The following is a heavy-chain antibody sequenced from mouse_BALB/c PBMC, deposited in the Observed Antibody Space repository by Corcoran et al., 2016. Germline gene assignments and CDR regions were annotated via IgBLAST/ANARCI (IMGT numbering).Heavy chain of an antibody. CDR2: INTYTGEP. V-gene: IGHV9-1*02. CDR3: ARGGITPFAY. D-gene: IGHD2-4*01. Sequence: QNQLVQYGPELKKPGETGKISCKASGYTFTNYGMNWVKQAPGKGLKWMGWINTYTGEPTYADDFKGRFAFSLETSASTAYLQINNLKNEDMATYFCARGGITPFAYWGQGTLVTVSA. J-gene: IGHJ3*01. CDR1: GYTFTNYG.